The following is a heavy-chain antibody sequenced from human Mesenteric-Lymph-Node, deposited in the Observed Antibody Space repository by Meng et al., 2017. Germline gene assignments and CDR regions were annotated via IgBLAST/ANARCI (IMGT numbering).Heavy chain of an antibody. CDR2: INTNTGNP. CDR3: ARESPFDP. CDR1: GYTFTSFA. J-gene: IGHJ5*02. Sequence: QGPLGQAGAEFKKPGASVKVSCKTSGYTFTSFAINWVRQAPGQGLEWVGRINTNTGNPAYAQGFTGRFVFSMDTSVSTAYLQISSLKAEDTAVYYCARESPFDPWGQGTLVTVSS. V-gene: IGHV7-4-1*02.